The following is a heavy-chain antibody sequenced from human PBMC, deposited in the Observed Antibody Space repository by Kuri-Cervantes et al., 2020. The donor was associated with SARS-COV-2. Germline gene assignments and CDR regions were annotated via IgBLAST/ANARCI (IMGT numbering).Heavy chain of an antibody. CDR3: ARILGDSMVYAFDI. D-gene: IGHD3-10*01. J-gene: IGHJ3*02. V-gene: IGHV2-70*11. CDR1: WFPHSTSGMC. CDR2: IDWDDDK. Sequence: SGPTLVHPTRTLTLTCTCAWFPHSTSGMCVSWIRQPPGKALEWLARIDWDDDKYYSTSLKTRLTISKDTSKNLVVLTMTNMDPVDTATYYCARILGDSMVYAFDIWGQGTMVTVSS.